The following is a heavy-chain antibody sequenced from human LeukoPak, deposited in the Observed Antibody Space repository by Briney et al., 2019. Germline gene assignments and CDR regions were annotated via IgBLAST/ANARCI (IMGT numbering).Heavy chain of an antibody. V-gene: IGHV3-30*14. CDR3: ARDAGAVAGTTYWYFDL. J-gene: IGHJ2*01. CDR1: GFTFSTYA. CDR2: ISYDGITK. D-gene: IGHD6-19*01. Sequence: GGSLRLSCAASGFTFSTYAIHWVRQAPGRGLEWVAYISYDGITKYYADSVKGRFTISRDNPENILYIQMNSLRVEDTAVYYCARDAGAVAGTTYWYFDLWGRGTLVIVSS.